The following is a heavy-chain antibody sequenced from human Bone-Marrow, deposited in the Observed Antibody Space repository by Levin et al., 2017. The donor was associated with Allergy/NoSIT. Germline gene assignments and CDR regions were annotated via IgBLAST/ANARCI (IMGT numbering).Heavy chain of an antibody. CDR2: INGRGDNT. V-gene: IGHV3-23*01. CDR3: AKDRAGEPGYDY. CDR1: FFPFSPSF. J-gene: IGHJ4*02. D-gene: IGHD5-12*01. Sequence: GGSLRLSCAASFFPFSPSFLFFVRPAPGKSLEWLSAINGRGDNTYYADSVKGRFTISRDNSKNTLYLQMSSLRAEDTALYYCAKDRAGEPGYDYWGQGTLVTVSS.